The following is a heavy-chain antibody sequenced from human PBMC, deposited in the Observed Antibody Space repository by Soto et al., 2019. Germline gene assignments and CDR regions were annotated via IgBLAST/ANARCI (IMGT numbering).Heavy chain of an antibody. CDR1: GYTFTGYY. J-gene: IGHJ6*02. D-gene: IGHD3-10*01. V-gene: IGHV1-2*04. CDR3: GRGGSLWFGELSDYYYGMDV. CDR2: INPNSGST. Sequence: QVQLVQSGAEVKKPGASVKVSCKASGYTFTGYYMHWVRQAPGQGLEWMGWINPNSGSTNYAQKFQGWVTMTRDTSISRASMERSRVRSDDTTVYYCGRGGSLWFGELSDYYYGMDVWGQGTTVTVSS.